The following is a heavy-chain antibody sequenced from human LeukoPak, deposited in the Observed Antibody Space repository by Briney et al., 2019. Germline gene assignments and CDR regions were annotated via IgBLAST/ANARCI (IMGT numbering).Heavy chain of an antibody. D-gene: IGHD3-16*02. CDR1: GGSISSSGYN. CDR3: ARHPYLGELSYPFDY. V-gene: IGHV4-39*01. J-gene: IGHJ4*02. Sequence: KSSETLSLICTVSGGSISSSGYNWDWIRQPPGKGLEWIGNLYDSGSTYYNPSLKSRVTISVDTSKNQFSLKLSSVTAADTAVYYCARHPYLGELSYPFDYWGQGTLVTVSS. CDR2: LYDSGST.